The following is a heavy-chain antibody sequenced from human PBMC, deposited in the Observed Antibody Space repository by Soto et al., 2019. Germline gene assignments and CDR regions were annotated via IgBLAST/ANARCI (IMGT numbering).Heavy chain of an antibody. CDR3: AREGGSYDSGGYLIRGAFDI. CDR1: GDSISRIDYY. Sequence: QVQLQESGPGLVKPSQTLSLTCSVSGDSISRIDYYWTWIRQHPEKGLEWIGNIYFRGNTYYSPSLESRLTISVDTSKNQFSLKLTSVTAAVTAVYYCAREGGSYDSGGYLIRGAFDIWGQGTMVTVSS. D-gene: IGHD3-22*01. V-gene: IGHV4-31*03. J-gene: IGHJ3*02. CDR2: IYFRGNT.